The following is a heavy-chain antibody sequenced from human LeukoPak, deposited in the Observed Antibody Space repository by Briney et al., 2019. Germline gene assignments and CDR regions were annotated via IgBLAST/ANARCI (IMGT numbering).Heavy chain of an antibody. J-gene: IGHJ4*02. CDR2: IYPGDSDT. D-gene: IGHD2-2*01. CDR1: GYSFTSYW. V-gene: IGHV5-51*01. Sequence: GESLKISCKGSGYSFTSYWICWVRQMPGKGLEWMWIIYPGDSDTRYSPSFQGQVTISADKAISTAYLQWISLKASDTAMYYCARRYCSSTSCYYFDYWGQGTLVTVSS. CDR3: ARRYCSSTSCYYFDY.